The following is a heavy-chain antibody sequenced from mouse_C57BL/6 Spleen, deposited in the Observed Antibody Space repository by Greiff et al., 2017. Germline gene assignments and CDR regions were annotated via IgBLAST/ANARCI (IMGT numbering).Heavy chain of an antibody. CDR1: GYTFTSYW. J-gene: IGHJ3*01. CDR2: IHPNSGST. D-gene: IGHD3-2*02. V-gene: IGHV1-64*01. Sequence: VQLQQPGAELVKPGASVKLSCKASGYTFTSYWMHWVKQRPGQGLEWIGMIHPNSGSTNYNEKFKSKATLTVDKSSSTAYMQLSSLTSEDSAVYYCARQLRLPEGFAYWGQGTLVTVSA. CDR3: ARQLRLPEGFAY.